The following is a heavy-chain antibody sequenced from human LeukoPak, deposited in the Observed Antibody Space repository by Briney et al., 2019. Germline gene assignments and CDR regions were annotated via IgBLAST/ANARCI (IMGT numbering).Heavy chain of an antibody. CDR2: MFYSEST. D-gene: IGHD2-21*02. CDR1: GASVSDGNYY. Sequence: PSETLSLTCSVSGASVSDGNYYWSWIRQLPGKGLEWIGYMFYSESTNYNPSLKSRVTISVDTSKNQFSLKLSSVTAADTAVYFCARRMGGDFGNWFDPWGQGTLVTVSS. V-gene: IGHV4-61*01. CDR3: ARRMGGDFGNWFDP. J-gene: IGHJ5*02.